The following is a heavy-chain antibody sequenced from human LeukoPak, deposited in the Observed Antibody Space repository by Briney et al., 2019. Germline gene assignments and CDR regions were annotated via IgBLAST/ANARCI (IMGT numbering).Heavy chain of an antibody. CDR1: GGSISSGGYY. J-gene: IGHJ4*02. CDR2: IYYSGST. V-gene: IGHV4-31*03. D-gene: IGHD3-22*01. Sequence: PSETLSLTCTVSGGSISSGGYYWSWIRQHQGKGLEWIGYIYYSGSTYYNPSLKSRVTISVDTSKNQFSLKLSSVTAADTAVYCCARGPFYPYYYDSSGYYDYWGQGTLVTVSS. CDR3: ARGPFYPYYYDSSGYYDY.